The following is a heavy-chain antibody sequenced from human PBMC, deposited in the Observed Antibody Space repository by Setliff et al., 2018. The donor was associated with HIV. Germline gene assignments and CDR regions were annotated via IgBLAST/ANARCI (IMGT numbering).Heavy chain of an antibody. CDR2: ISVYNGNT. D-gene: IGHD2-2*01. Sequence: ASVKVCCKASTYTFSSYVINWVRQAPGQGLEWMGRISVYNGNTIYAQKLQGRVIMTTDTSTSTAYMELRSLRSDDTAMYYCATQRDIVMVPGQGGFDIWAQGTMVTVSS. V-gene: IGHV1-18*01. J-gene: IGHJ3*02. CDR3: ATQRDIVMVPGQGGFDI. CDR1: TYTFSSYV.